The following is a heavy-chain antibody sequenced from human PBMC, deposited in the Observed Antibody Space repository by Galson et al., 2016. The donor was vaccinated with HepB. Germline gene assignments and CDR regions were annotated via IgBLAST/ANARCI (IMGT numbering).Heavy chain of an antibody. CDR1: GFSLSTRRMR. CDR3: ARVPPSNYGDYVEVYDY. V-gene: IGHV2-70*04. Sequence: PALVKPTQTLTLACNFSGFSLSTRRMRVSWIRQPPGKALEWLARIDWDDYKFYNPSLRTRLTISKDTSENQVVLTMTNMDPVDTATYYCARVPPSNYGDYVEVYDYWGQGTLVTVSS. J-gene: IGHJ4*02. D-gene: IGHD4-17*01. CDR2: IDWDDYK.